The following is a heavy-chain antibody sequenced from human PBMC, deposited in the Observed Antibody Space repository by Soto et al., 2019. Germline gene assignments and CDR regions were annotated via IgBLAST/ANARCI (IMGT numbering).Heavy chain of an antibody. D-gene: IGHD3-9*01. V-gene: IGHV4-30-4*01. Sequence: QGQLQESGPGLVKPSQTLFLTCTVAGGSISSGDYYWTWIRQPPGKGLEWIGYIYYSWYTYYNPSLKSRIIISVDTSKNQFSLKLTSVTAADSAVYFCARGGNGYYILTGFSSHYWGQGTLVTVSS. J-gene: IGHJ4*02. CDR1: GGSISSGDYY. CDR3: ARGGNGYYILTGFSSHY. CDR2: IYYSWYT.